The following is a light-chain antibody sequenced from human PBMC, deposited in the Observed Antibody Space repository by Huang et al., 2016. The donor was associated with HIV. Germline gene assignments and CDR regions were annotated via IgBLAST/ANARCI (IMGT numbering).Light chain of an antibody. Sequence: EIVLTQSPGTLSLSPGERATLSCRASQSVSSSYLAWYQQKPGQAPRLLIYGASSMATGSPDRFSGSGSGTDFTLTISRLEPEDFAVYYCQQYGTSPWTFGQGTKVEIK. J-gene: IGKJ1*01. V-gene: IGKV3-20*01. CDR2: GAS. CDR3: QQYGTSPWT. CDR1: QSVSSSY.